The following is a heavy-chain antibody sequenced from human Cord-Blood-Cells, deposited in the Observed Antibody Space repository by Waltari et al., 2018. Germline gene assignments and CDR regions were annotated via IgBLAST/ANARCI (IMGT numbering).Heavy chain of an antibody. Sequence: QMHLVQSGPEVKKPGTSVKVSCKASGFTFTSSAVQWVRQARGQRLEWIGWIVVGSGNTNYAQKFQERVTITRDMSTSTAYMELSSLRSEDTAVYYCAADVGAYDSSGYYFDYWGRGTLVTVS. CDR1: GFTFTSSA. CDR3: AADVGAYDSSGYYFDY. J-gene: IGHJ4*02. D-gene: IGHD3-22*01. V-gene: IGHV1-58*01. CDR2: IVVGSGNT.